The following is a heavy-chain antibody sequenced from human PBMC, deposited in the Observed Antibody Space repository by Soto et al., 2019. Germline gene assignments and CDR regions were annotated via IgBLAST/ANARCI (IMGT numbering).Heavy chain of an antibody. CDR2: INPNSGGT. D-gene: IGHD3-22*01. J-gene: IGHJ4*02. CDR1: GYTFTCYY. CDR3: ARGGYNYVAAFDD. Sequence: XSVKVYCKASGYTFTCYYMHLVRQAPGQGLEWMGWINPNSGGTNHAQKFQGRVTMTRDTSISTAYMELSRLRSDDTAVYYCARGGYNYVAAFDDWGQGTLVTVSS. V-gene: IGHV1-2*02.